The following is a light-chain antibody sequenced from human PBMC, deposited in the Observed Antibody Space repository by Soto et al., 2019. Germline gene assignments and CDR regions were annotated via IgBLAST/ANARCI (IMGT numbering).Light chain of an antibody. CDR1: HDISNY. V-gene: IGKV1-9*01. CDR2: KAS. CDR3: QKLNSYPFT. Sequence: EIQITHSPSSLCASVGDRVTLTCHASHDISNYLNWYQQKPGKAPKLLIYKASTLKSGVPSRFSGSGSGTEFTLTISSLQPDDFATYYCQKLNSYPFTCGKGQRRAIK. J-gene: IGKJ5*01.